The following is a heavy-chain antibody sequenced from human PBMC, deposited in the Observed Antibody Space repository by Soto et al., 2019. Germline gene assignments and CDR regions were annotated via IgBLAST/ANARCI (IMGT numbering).Heavy chain of an antibody. CDR3: ARDGYYDILTGYYTSFQAWGPLSSRRYYGMDV. Sequence: QVQLVQSGAEVKKPGSSVKVSCKASGGTFSSYAISWVRQAPGQGLEWMGIINPSGGSTSYAQKFQGRVTMTRDTSTSTVYMELSSLRSEDTAVYYCARDGYYDILTGYYTSFQAWGPLSSRRYYGMDVWGQGTTVTVSS. V-gene: IGHV1-46*01. D-gene: IGHD3-9*01. J-gene: IGHJ6*02. CDR2: INPSGGST. CDR1: GGTFSSYA.